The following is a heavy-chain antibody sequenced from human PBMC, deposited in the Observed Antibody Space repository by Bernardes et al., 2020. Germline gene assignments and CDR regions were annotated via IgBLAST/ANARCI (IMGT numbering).Heavy chain of an antibody. J-gene: IGHJ4*02. V-gene: IGHV3-21*01. CDR3: SRDFPGAAAGYCACFDQ. CDR1: GFTFTRYS. Sequence: GGSLRLSCAASGFTFTRYSMNWVGQAPGKGLVWVSTVSSGSSYIYYADPVKGRFTITRDNATNSLYLHMNSLRAEATAVYYFSRDFPGAAAGYCACFDQWGQGNLVTVSS. D-gene: IGHD6-13*01. CDR2: VSSGSSYI.